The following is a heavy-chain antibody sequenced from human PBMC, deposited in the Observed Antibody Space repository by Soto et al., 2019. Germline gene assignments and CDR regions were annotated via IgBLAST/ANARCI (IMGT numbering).Heavy chain of an antibody. V-gene: IGHV1-69*04. Sequence: SVKVSCKASGGTFSSYTISWVRQAPGQGLEWMGRIIPILGIANYAQKFQGRVTITADKSTSTAYMELSSLRSEDTAVYYCARETGGSYYYYGMDVWGQGTTVTVSS. D-gene: IGHD5-12*01. CDR1: GGTFSSYT. J-gene: IGHJ6*02. CDR2: IIPILGIA. CDR3: ARETGGSYYYYGMDV.